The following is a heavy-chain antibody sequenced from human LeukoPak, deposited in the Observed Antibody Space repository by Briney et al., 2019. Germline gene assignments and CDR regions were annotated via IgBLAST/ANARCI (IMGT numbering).Heavy chain of an antibody. CDR3: ARVSGYSSSWGPT. V-gene: IGHV4-39*07. Sequence: PSETLSLTCTVSGGSISSSSYYWGWIRQPPGKGLEWIGSIYYSGSTYYNPSLKSRVTISVDTSKNQFSLKLSSVTAADTAVYYCARVSGYSSSWGPTWGQGTLVTVSS. CDR2: IYYSGST. CDR1: GGSISSSSYY. D-gene: IGHD6-13*01. J-gene: IGHJ5*02.